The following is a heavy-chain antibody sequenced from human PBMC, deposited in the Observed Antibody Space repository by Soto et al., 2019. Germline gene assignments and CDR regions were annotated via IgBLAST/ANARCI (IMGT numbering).Heavy chain of an antibody. Sequence: XESLKISCKGSGYSFTSHWIGWVRQMPGKGLEWMGITYPGDSDTKYSPSFQGQVTLSADKSITTAYLQWSSLKASDSAMYYCARRSSSSYYYVFDVWGQGTTVTVSS. V-gene: IGHV5-51*01. CDR3: ARRSSSSYYYVFDV. D-gene: IGHD6-6*01. J-gene: IGHJ6*02. CDR2: TYPGDSDT. CDR1: GYSFTSHW.